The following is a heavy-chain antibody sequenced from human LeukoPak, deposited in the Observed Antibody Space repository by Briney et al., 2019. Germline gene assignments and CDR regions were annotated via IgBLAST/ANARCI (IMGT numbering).Heavy chain of an antibody. D-gene: IGHD4-17*01. J-gene: IGHJ5*02. V-gene: IGHV4-4*07. Sequence: SETLSLTCTVSGGSISSYYWSWIRRPAWEGLEGIGRIYNSGSTNYNPSLKSRVTMSVDTSKNQFSLKLSSVTAADTAVYYCARALTTVTTDCWFHPWGQGNLVTVSS. CDR2: IYNSGST. CDR3: ARALTTVTTDCWFHP. CDR1: GGSISSYY.